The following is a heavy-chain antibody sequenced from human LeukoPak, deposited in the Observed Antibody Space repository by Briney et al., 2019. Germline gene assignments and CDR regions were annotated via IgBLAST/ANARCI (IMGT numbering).Heavy chain of an antibody. CDR3: AKSPSLYYYDSSGYADY. CDR2: IHGSGGST. CDR1: GFTFSSYA. J-gene: IGHJ4*02. D-gene: IGHD3-22*01. V-gene: IGHV3-23*01. Sequence: GGSLRHSCAASGFTFSSYAMSWVRQAPGKGREWVSAIHGSGGSTDYVDSVKGRFTIPRDNSKNTLNLQMNSLRAEDTAVYYCAKSPSLYYYDSSGYADYWGQGTLVTVSS.